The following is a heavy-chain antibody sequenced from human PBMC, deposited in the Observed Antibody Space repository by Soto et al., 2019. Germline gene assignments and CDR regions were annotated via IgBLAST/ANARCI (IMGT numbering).Heavy chain of an antibody. Sequence: PGGSLRLSCAASDFNLGHFGMHWVRQAPGKGLEWVAVMSYDGALKTYADSVRGRFTISRDNFNNTLHLQMNSLRAEDTAVYFCAKELISFGGVQSPYYYYGLDVWGQGTTVTVSS. CDR2: MSYDGALK. CDR1: DFNLGHFG. J-gene: IGHJ6*02. V-gene: IGHV3-30*18. D-gene: IGHD3-16*01. CDR3: AKELISFGGVQSPYYYYGLDV.